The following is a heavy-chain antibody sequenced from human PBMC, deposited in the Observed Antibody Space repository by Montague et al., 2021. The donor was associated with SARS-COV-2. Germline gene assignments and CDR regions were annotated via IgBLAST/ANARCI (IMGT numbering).Heavy chain of an antibody. CDR1: GDSVAKHSGT. CDR3: ARELRRIIMIVDIRGFDY. Sequence: CAISGDSVAKHSGTWDWNRHTPSTGFQFVGRTYYRSKWYNDYALXVKXRITINPDTSKNQFSLQLNSVTAEDTAVYYCARELRRIIMIVDIRGFDYWGQGTLVTVSS. CDR2: TYYRSKWYN. V-gene: IGHV6-1*01. D-gene: IGHD3-22*01. J-gene: IGHJ4*02.